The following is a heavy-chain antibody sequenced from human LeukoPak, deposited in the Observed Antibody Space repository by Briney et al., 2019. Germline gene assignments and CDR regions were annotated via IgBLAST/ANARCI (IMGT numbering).Heavy chain of an antibody. CDR1: GFTFSNAW. Sequence: GGSLRLSCAASGFTFSNAWMTWGRQAPGKGLEWVGRIKSKSVGGTTDYAAPVKGRFTISRDDSKNTLFLQMNSLKTEDTAVYYCTTDRGLYDSSGYYYFATDIWGQGTMVTVSS. V-gene: IGHV3-15*01. CDR3: TTDRGLYDSSGYYYFATDI. CDR2: IKSKSVGGTT. D-gene: IGHD3-22*01. J-gene: IGHJ3*02.